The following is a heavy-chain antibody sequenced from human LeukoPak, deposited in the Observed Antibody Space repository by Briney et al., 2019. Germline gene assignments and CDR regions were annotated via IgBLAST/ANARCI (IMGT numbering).Heavy chain of an antibody. CDR1: GFTFSSYA. D-gene: IGHD3-22*01. CDR3: ARRRGVTYYYDSSTPVSDY. CDR2: IYYSGST. Sequence: GSLRLSCAASGFTFSSYAMSWVRQPPGKGLEWIGSIYYSGSTYYNPSLKSRVTISVDTSKNQFSLKLSSVTAADTAVYYCARRRGVTYYYDSSTPVSDYWGQGTLVTVSS. J-gene: IGHJ4*02. V-gene: IGHV4-39*01.